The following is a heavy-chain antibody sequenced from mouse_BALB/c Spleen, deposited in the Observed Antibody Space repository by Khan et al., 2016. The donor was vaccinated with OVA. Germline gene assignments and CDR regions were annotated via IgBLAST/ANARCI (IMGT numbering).Heavy chain of an antibody. Sequence: VQLQQSGAELAKPGASVKMSCKASGYTFTTYWIHWVKQRPGQGLEWIGYINTSTVYTEYNQKFKDKATLTTDKSSSTAYMHLSSLTSEDSAVYYCARSGLYGIFPYWGQGTLVTVSA. D-gene: IGHD2-1*01. CDR1: GYTFTTYW. CDR2: INTSTVYT. V-gene: IGHV1-7*01. J-gene: IGHJ3*01. CDR3: ARSGLYGIFPY.